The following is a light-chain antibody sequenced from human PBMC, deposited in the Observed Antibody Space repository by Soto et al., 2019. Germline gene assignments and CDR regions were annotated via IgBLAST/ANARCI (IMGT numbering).Light chain of an antibody. V-gene: IGKV3-20*01. CDR1: QSVSSSY. CDR3: QPYGSSLWT. J-gene: IGKJ1*01. Sequence: EIVLTQSPGTLSLSPGERSTRSGMASQSVSSSYLAWYQQKPGQAPRLLIYGASSRATGIPDRFSGSGSGTDFTLTISRLEPEDFAVYYCQPYGSSLWTVGPGTQVEIK. CDR2: GAS.